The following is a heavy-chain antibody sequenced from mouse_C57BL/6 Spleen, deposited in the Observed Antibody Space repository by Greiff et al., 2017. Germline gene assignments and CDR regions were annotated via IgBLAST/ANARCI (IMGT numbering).Heavy chain of an antibody. Sequence: QVQLQQSGAELVKPGASVKMSCKASGYTFTSYWITWVKQRPGQGLEWIGDIYPGSGSTNYNGKFKSKATLTVDTSSSTAYMQLSSLTSEDSAVYYCARSGYYGSSYFDYWGQGTTLTVSS. CDR2: IYPGSGST. CDR1: GYTFTSYW. CDR3: ARSGYYGSSYFDY. V-gene: IGHV1-55*01. D-gene: IGHD1-1*01. J-gene: IGHJ2*01.